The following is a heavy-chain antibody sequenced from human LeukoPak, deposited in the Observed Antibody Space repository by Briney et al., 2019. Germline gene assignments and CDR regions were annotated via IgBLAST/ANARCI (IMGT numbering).Heavy chain of an antibody. Sequence: GESLKISCKGSGYTFTGYYMHWVRQAPGQGLEWMGRINPNSGGTNYAQKFQGRVTMTRDTSISTAYMELSSLRSDDTAVYYCARTYGDYVRMRLDYWGQGTLVTVSS. V-gene: IGHV1-2*06. CDR2: INPNSGGT. J-gene: IGHJ4*02. CDR3: ARTYGDYVRMRLDY. D-gene: IGHD4-17*01. CDR1: GYTFTGYY.